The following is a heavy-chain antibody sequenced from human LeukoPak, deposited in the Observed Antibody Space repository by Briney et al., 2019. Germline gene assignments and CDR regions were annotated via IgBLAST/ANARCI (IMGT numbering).Heavy chain of an antibody. J-gene: IGHJ4*02. CDR1: GGTLSRYA. Sequence: SVKVSCKASGGTLSRYAISWVRQAPGQGPEWMGGIIPIFGTTNYAQKFQGRVTITADESTSTAYKELSSLRSEDTAVYYCARIVGIASRGYFDYWGQGTLVTVSS. CDR3: ARIVGIASRGYFDY. CDR2: IIPIFGTT. V-gene: IGHV1-69*13. D-gene: IGHD3-10*01.